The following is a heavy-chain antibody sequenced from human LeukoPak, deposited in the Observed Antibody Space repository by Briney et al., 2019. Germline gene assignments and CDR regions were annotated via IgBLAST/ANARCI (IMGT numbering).Heavy chain of an antibody. V-gene: IGHV4-34*01. J-gene: IGHJ5*02. CDR1: GGSFSGYY. CDR2: INHSGST. Sequence: PSETLSLTCAVYGGSFSGYYWSWIRQPPGKGLEWIGEINHSGSTNYNPSLKSRVTISVDTSKNQFSLKLSSVTAADTAVYYCARVGAYGYGYISWGQGTLVTVSS. CDR3: ARVGAYGYGYIS. D-gene: IGHD5-18*01.